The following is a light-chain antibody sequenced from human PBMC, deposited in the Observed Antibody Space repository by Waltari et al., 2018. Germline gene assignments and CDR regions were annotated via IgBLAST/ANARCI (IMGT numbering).Light chain of an antibody. CDR2: GAS. Sequence: EIVLTQSPGTLSLSQGERATLSCRARQSVTTSLAWYQQKPGQAPRLLIYGASSRATGIPDRFSGGGSGTDFSLTISRLEPEDFAMYYCQHYVSLPATFGQGTKVEIK. V-gene: IGKV3-20*01. CDR3: QHYVSLPAT. J-gene: IGKJ1*01. CDR1: QSVTTS.